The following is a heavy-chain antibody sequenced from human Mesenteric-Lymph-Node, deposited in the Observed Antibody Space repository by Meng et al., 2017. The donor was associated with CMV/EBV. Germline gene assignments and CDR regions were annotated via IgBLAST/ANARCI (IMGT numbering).Heavy chain of an antibody. J-gene: IGHJ3*02. CDR1: GFTFSSYS. CDR3: AREEDSSSWGGAFDI. D-gene: IGHD6-6*01. CDR2: ISSSSSPI. Sequence: GGSLRLSCAASGFTFSSYSMNWVRQAPGKGLEWVSDISSSSSPIYYADSVKGRFTVSRDNAKNALYLQMNSLRAEDTAVYYCAREEDSSSWGGAFDIWGQGTLVTVSS. V-gene: IGHV3-48*04.